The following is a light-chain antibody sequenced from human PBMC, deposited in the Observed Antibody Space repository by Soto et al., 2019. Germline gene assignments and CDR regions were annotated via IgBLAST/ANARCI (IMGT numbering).Light chain of an antibody. J-gene: IGLJ1*01. CDR1: SSDVGDYNY. V-gene: IGLV2-14*01. CDR2: EVN. CDR3: SSYTSSITYV. Sequence: QSVLTQPASVSGSPGQSITISCTGASSDVGDYNYVSWYQHHPGKAPKLLIYEVNNRPSGVSDRFSGSKSDNVASLTISWLQAEDEADYYCSSYTSSITYVFGTGTKVTVL.